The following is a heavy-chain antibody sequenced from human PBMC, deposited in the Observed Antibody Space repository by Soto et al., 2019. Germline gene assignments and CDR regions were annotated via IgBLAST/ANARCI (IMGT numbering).Heavy chain of an antibody. V-gene: IGHV1-18*01. D-gene: IGHD1-26*01. CDR2: ISAYNGNT. J-gene: IGHJ4*02. CDR1: GYTFTSYG. Sequence: QVQLVQSGAEVKKPGASVKVSCKASGYTFTSYGISWVRQAPGQGLEWMGWISAYNGNTNYAQKLQGRDTMTTDTPTTTPYRELRTRRSDAPAAYNCARDFPPGLVDHWGQGPLVTVSP. CDR3: ARDFPPGLVDH.